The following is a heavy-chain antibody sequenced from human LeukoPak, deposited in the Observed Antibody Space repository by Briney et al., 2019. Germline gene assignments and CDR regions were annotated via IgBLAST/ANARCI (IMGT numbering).Heavy chain of an antibody. CDR1: GGSISSYY. V-gene: IGHV4-4*07. Sequence: SETLSLTCTVSGGSISSYYWSWIRQPAGKGLEWIGHIYTSGSTNYNPSLKSRVTMSVDTSKNQFSLKLSSVTAADTAVYYCARGSKPGDCHHYWGQGTLVTVSS. J-gene: IGHJ4*02. CDR3: ARGSKPGDCHHY. D-gene: IGHD2-21*02. CDR2: IYTSGST.